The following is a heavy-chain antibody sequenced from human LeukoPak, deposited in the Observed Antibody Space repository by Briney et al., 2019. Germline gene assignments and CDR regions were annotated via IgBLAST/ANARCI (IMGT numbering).Heavy chain of an antibody. CDR2: IYYSGST. V-gene: IGHV4-39*07. J-gene: IGHJ6*03. Sequence: SETLSLTCTVSGGSISSSSYYWGWIRQPPGKGLEWIGSIYYSGSTYYNPSLKSRVTISVDTSKNQFSLKLSSVTAADTAVYYCARGVDYYYYMDVWGKGTTVTVSS. CDR1: GGSISSSSYY. D-gene: IGHD2-15*01. CDR3: ARGVDYYYYMDV.